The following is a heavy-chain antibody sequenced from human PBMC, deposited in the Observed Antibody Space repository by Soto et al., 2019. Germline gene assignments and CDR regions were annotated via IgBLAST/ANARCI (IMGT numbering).Heavy chain of an antibody. V-gene: IGHV4-34*01. Sequence: QVQLQQWGAGLLKPLETLSLTCAVYGWSFSGYYWSWIRQPPGKGLEWIGEINHSGSTNYNPSLKPRVTLSVDTSQHQFSLKLSSVTAADTAVYYCARAYGGNVFAYRGQGTLVTVSS. J-gene: IGHJ4*02. CDR3: ARAYGGNVFAY. CDR1: GWSFSGYY. D-gene: IGHD4-17*01. CDR2: INHSGST.